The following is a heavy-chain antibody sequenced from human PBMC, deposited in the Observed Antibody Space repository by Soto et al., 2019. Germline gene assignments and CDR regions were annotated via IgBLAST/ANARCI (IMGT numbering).Heavy chain of an antibody. Sequence: GGSLRLSCAASGFTFSSYGMHWVRQAPGKGLEWVSIIGVGGGDRYYPESVKGRFTISRDNSRDTLYLEMNSLRDEDTAVYYCARVRFGELVWGQGTLVTVSS. CDR3: ARVRFGELV. CDR1: GFTFSSYG. D-gene: IGHD3-10*01. V-gene: IGHV3-23*01. J-gene: IGHJ4*02. CDR2: IGVGGGDR.